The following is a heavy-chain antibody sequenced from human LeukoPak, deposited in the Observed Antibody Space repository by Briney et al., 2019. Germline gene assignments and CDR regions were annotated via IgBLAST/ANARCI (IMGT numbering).Heavy chain of an antibody. CDR2: IWYDASKE. D-gene: IGHD4-23*01. J-gene: IGHJ4*02. V-gene: IGHV3-33*01. CDR3: ARDDYDGNLALDY. CDR1: GFTFSDYG. Sequence: GGSLRLSCAASGFTFSDYGIHWVRQAPGKGLEWVAVIWYDASKEYYADSVKGRFTISRDNSKNTLYLQMNSLTADDTAVCYCARDDYDGNLALDYWGQGTLVTVSS.